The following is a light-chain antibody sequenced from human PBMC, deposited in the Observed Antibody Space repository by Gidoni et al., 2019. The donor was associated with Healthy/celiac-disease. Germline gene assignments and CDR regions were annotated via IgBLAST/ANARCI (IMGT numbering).Light chain of an antibody. CDR2: GAS. CDR1: QSVSSN. CDR3: QQYNNWPPT. V-gene: IGKV3-15*01. J-gene: IGKJ4*01. Sequence: EIVMPQSPATLTVSPGDRATLSCRASQSVSSNLAWYQQKPGQAPRLLIYGASTRATGIPARFSGSGSGTEFTLTISSLQSEDFAVYYCQQYNNWPPTFGGGTKVEIK.